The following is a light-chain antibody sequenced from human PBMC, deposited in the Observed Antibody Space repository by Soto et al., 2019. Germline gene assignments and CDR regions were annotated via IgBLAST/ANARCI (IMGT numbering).Light chain of an antibody. CDR3: QQYGSSPRT. CDR2: GAS. V-gene: IGKV3-20*01. J-gene: IGKJ1*01. CDR1: QSVSSSY. Sequence: EIVMTHSPATLSVSPWEIATLSCWASQSVSSSYLAWYQQKPGQAPRLLIYGASSRATGIPDRFSGSGSGTDFTLTISRLEPEDFAVYYCQQYGSSPRTFGQGTKVDIK.